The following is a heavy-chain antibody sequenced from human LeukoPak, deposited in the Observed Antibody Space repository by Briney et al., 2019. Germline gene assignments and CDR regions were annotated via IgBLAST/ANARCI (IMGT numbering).Heavy chain of an antibody. CDR2: ISWNSGSI. D-gene: IGHD4-17*01. CDR3: EKNKNYGDYAYYFDY. J-gene: IGHJ4*02. CDR1: GFTFDDYA. Sequence: GGSLRLSCAASGFTFDDYAMHWVRQAPGKGLEWVSGISWNSGSIGYADSVKGRFTISRDNAKNSLYLQMNSLRAEDTALYYCEKNKNYGDYAYYFDYGGQGTLVTVPS. V-gene: IGHV3-9*01.